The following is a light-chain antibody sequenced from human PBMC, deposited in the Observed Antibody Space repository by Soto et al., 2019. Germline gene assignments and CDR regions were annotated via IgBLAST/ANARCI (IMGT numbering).Light chain of an antibody. J-gene: IGLJ1*01. CDR3: CSYAAVKGYV. V-gene: IGLV2-23*02. Sequence: QSALTQPASVSGSPGQSITISCTGTSSDVGSYNLVSWYQQHQGKAPKLMIYEVSKRPSGVSNRFSGSKSGNTASLTISGLQAEDEADYYGCSYAAVKGYVFGTGTKRTVL. CDR1: SSDVGSYNL. CDR2: EVS.